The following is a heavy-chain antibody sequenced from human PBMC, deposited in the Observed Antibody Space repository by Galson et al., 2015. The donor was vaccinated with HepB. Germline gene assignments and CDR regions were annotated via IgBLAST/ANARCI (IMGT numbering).Heavy chain of an antibody. J-gene: IGHJ6*02. Sequence: SLRLSCAASGFTLSGYWMHWVRQAPGKGLEWISRINADGSSTTYADSVKGRFTTSRDNAKNTLLLQINRLRDDDSAVYYCARAGLPGALLDYVPMDDGGQGTAVAVSS. CDR2: INADGSST. D-gene: IGHD4-17*01. V-gene: IGHV3-74*03. CDR1: GFTLSGYW. CDR3: ARAGLPGALLDYVPMDD.